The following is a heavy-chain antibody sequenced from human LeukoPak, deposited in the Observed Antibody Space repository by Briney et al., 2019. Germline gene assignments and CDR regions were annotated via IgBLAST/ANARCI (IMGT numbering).Heavy chain of an antibody. V-gene: IGHV7-4-1*02. Sequence: ASVKVSCKASGYTFTSYAMNWVRQAPGQGLEWMGWINTNTGNPTYAQGFTGRFVFSLDTSVSTAYLQISSLKAEDTAVYYCAREDYSKGENYFDYWGQGTLVTVSS. CDR2: INTNTGNP. D-gene: IGHD4-11*01. CDR3: AREDYSKGENYFDY. J-gene: IGHJ4*02. CDR1: GYTFTSYA.